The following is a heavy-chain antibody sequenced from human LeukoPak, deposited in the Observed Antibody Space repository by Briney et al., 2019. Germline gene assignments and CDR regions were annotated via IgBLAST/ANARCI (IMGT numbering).Heavy chain of an antibody. CDR1: GFTFRSNW. Sequence: GGSLRLSCAASGFTFRSNWMHWVRQAPGKGLVWVSRINNDGSRTSYADSVKGRFTISRDNAKNTLYLEMNTLRAEDTALYYCAREGYSSGWYYFDYWGQGTLVTVSS. D-gene: IGHD6-19*01. CDR2: INNDGSRT. J-gene: IGHJ4*02. V-gene: IGHV3-74*01. CDR3: AREGYSSGWYYFDY.